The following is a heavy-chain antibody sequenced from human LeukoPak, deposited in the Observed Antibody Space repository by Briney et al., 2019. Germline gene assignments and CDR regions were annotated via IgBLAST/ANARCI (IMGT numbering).Heavy chain of an antibody. CDR1: GGSFSGYY. CDR3: ARVSAAAADY. V-gene: IGHV4-34*01. D-gene: IGHD6-13*01. J-gene: IGHJ4*02. Sequence: SETLSLTCAVYGGSFSGYYWSWIRQPPGKGLEWIGEINHSGSTNYNPSLKSRVTISVDTSKNQFSLKLSSVTAADTAVYYCARVSAAAADYWGPGTLVTVSS. CDR2: INHSGST.